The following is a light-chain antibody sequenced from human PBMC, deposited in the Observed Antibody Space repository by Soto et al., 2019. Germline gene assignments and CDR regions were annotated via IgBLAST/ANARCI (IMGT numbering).Light chain of an antibody. J-gene: IGLJ2*01. CDR2: DVS. CDR3: SSYSSSSTLV. V-gene: IGLV2-14*01. Sequence: QSVLTQPASVSGSPGQSITISCTGTSSDVGGYNSVSWYQQHPGKAPKLIIYDVSNRPSGVSNRFSGSKSVNTASLTISGLQAEDEADYYCSSYSSSSTLVFGGGTKLTVL. CDR1: SSDVGGYNS.